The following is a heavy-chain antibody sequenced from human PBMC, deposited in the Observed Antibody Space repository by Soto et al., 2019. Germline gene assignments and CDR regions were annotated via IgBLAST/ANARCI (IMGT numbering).Heavy chain of an antibody. D-gene: IGHD3-22*01. V-gene: IGHV4-30-2*01. CDR2: IYHSGNT. J-gene: IGHJ5*02. CDR1: GGSISSGGYS. CDR3: ARCCYYDSSGYYYPNWFDP. Sequence: SETLSLTCAVSGGSISSGGYSWSWVRQPPGKGLEWIGYIYHSGNTYYNPSLKSRVTISVGRSKNQFSLKLSSVIAADTAVYYCARCCYYDSSGYYYPNWFDPWGQGTLVTVSS.